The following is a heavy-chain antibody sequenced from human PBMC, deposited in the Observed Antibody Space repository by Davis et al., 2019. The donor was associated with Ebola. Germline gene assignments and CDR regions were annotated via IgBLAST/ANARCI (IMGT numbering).Heavy chain of an antibody. D-gene: IGHD4-23*01. J-gene: IGHJ4*02. CDR3: ARDSTTVVSQKQFDY. CDR1: GFTFSSYW. Sequence: GESLKISCAASGFTFSSYWMSWVRQAPGKGLEWVANIKQDGSEKYYVDSVKGRFTISRDNAKNSLSLEMNSLRAEDTAVYYCARDSTTVVSQKQFDYWGQGTLVTVSS. CDR2: IKQDGSEK. V-gene: IGHV3-7*01.